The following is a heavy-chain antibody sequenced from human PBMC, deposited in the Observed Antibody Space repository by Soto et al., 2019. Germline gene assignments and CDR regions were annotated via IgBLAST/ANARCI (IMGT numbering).Heavy chain of an antibody. D-gene: IGHD3-16*02. J-gene: IGHJ5*02. CDR2: MNPNSGNT. CDR3: ARVFMITFGGVIVSWFDP. CDR1: GYAFTSYD. V-gene: IGHV1-8*01. Sequence: GASVKVSCKASGYAFTSYDINWVRQATGQGLEWMGWMNPNSGNTGYAQKFQGRVTMTRNTSISTAYMELSSLRSEDTAVYYCARVFMITFGGVIVSWFDPWGQGTLVTVSS.